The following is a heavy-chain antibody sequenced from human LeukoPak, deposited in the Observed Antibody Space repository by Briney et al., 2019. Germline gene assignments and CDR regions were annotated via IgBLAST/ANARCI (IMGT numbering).Heavy chain of an antibody. V-gene: IGHV1-2*02. CDR1: GSTFTGYY. D-gene: IGHD5-12*01. J-gene: IGHJ6*02. CDR2: INPNSGGT. CDR3: ASRGDIVARGYYYYGMVV. Sequence: ASVNVSCKASGSTFTGYYMHWVRQAPGQGLEWMGWINPNSGGTNYAQKFQGRVTMTRDTSISTAYMELSRLRSDDTAVYYCASRGDIVARGYYYYGMVVWGQGTTVTVSS.